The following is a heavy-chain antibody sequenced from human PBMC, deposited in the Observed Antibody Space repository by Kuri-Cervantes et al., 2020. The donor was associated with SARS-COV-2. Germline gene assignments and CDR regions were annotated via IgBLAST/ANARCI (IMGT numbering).Heavy chain of an antibody. V-gene: IGHV3-30-3*01. D-gene: IGHD2-21*01. J-gene: IGHJ5*02. CDR3: ASARVGVLDL. CDR2: ISYDGSNK. CDR1: GFTFSSYA. Sequence: GGSLRLSCAASGFTFSSYAMHWVRQAPGKGLEWVAVISYDGSNKYYADSVKGRFTISRDNSKNTLYLQINSLRSEDTAIFYCASARVGVLDLWGQGALVTVSS.